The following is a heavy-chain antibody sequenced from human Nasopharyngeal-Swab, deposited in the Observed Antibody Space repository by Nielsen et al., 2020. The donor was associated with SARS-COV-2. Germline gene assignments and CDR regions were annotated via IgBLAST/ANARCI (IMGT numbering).Heavy chain of an antibody. D-gene: IGHD2-15*01. CDR2: IYPGDSET. CDR1: GYSFTNYW. CDR3: ARVQGYCTGGSCYSVFYYFAMDV. Sequence: GESLKISCQGSGYSFTNYWIGWVRQMPGKGLEWMGIIYPGDSETRSSPSFEGQVTISVDKSISTAYLQWSSLKASDTAMYYCARVQGYCTGGSCYSVFYYFAMDVWGQGTTVTVSS. V-gene: IGHV5-51*01. J-gene: IGHJ6*02.